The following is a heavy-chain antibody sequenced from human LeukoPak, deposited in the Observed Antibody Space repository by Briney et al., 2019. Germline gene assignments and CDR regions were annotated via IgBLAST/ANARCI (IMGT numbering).Heavy chain of an antibody. CDR3: AKLFRTSDY. V-gene: IGHV3-23*01. CDR1: GFTFSSYD. Sequence: PGGSLRLSCAASGFTFSSYDMSWVRQAPGKGLEWVSGIGGSGAGTYYADSVKGRFTISRDNSKNTLYLQMNSLRAEGAAVYYCAKLFRTSDYWGQGTLVTVSS. CDR2: IGGSGAGT. D-gene: IGHD1-1*01. J-gene: IGHJ4*02.